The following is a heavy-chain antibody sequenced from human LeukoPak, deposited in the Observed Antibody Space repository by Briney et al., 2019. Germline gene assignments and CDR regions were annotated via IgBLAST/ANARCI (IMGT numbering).Heavy chain of an antibody. CDR2: IYYSGST. Sequence: SETLSLTCTVSGGSIGTYYWSWIRQPPGKGLEWIGYIYYSGSTNHNPSLKSRVTMSVDTSKNQFSLKLSSVTAADTAVYYCARDGVVNYYYYYIDVWGKGTTVTVSS. J-gene: IGHJ6*03. CDR1: GGSIGTYY. CDR3: ARDGVVNYYYYYIDV. V-gene: IGHV4-59*12. D-gene: IGHD3-10*01.